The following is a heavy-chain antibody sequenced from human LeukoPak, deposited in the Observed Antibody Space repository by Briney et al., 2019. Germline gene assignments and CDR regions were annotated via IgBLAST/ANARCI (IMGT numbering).Heavy chain of an antibody. Sequence: GGSPRLSCAASGFTFSDYYMSWIRQAPGKGLEWVSYISSSGSTIYYADSVKGRFTISRDNAKNSLYLQMNSLRAEDTAVYYCARTVTTTHDAFDIWGQGTMVTVSS. CDR3: ARTVTTTHDAFDI. CDR1: GFTFSDYY. J-gene: IGHJ3*02. CDR2: ISSSGSTI. V-gene: IGHV3-11*04. D-gene: IGHD4-17*01.